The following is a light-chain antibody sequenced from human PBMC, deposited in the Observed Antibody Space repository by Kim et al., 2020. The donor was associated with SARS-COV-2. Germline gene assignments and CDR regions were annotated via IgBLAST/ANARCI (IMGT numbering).Light chain of an antibody. V-gene: IGKV3-11*01. CDR1: QSVSSY. CDR2: DAS. CDR3: QQRSDWPT. Sequence: SLSPGERATRSSRASQSVSSYLAWYQQKLGQAPRILIYDASNRATGIPARFSGSGSGTDFTLTISSLEPEDFAVYYCQQRSDWPTFGQGTRLEIK. J-gene: IGKJ5*01.